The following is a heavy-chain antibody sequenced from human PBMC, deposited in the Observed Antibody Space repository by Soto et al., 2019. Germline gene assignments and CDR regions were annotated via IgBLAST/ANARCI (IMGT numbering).Heavy chain of an antibody. CDR3: ARPRWVNSPSHALDI. CDR2: VFYTGSI. CDR1: GGSIRGYY. D-gene: IGHD1-7*01. J-gene: IGHJ3*02. Sequence: SETLSLTCTVSGGSIRGYYWSWIRQPPGKGLEWIGNVFYTGSINYNPSLNSRVTISVDTSKNQFSLQLRSVAAADTAVYYCARPRWVNSPSHALDIWGEGTRVTVSS. V-gene: IGHV4-59*01.